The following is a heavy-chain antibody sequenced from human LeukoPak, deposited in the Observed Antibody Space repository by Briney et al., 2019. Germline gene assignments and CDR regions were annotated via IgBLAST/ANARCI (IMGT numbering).Heavy chain of an antibody. Sequence: GGSLRLSCAASGFTFSSYEMNWVRQAPGKGLEWVSYISSSGSTIYYADSVKGRFTISRDNAKNSLYLQMNSLRAEDTAVYYCASQGLRGDSSGYYYHYYYGMDVWGQGTTVTVSS. V-gene: IGHV3-48*03. D-gene: IGHD3-22*01. CDR3: ASQGLRGDSSGYYYHYYYGMDV. J-gene: IGHJ6*02. CDR2: ISSSGSTI. CDR1: GFTFSSYE.